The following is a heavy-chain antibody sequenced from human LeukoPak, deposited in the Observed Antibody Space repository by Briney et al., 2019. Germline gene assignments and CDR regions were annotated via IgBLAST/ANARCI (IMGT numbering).Heavy chain of an antibody. D-gene: IGHD3-3*01. CDR1: GFTFTSYP. V-gene: IGHV3-23*01. CDR3: AKVMVFSDFRSGYHFEY. Sequence: PGGSLRLSCAASGFTFTSYPMSWVRQAPGRGLEWVSSVSGRGDSAYYTDSVKGRFTISRDNSKNTLYLQMNSLRAEDTAVYFCAKVMVFSDFRSGYHFEYWGQGTLVTVSS. CDR2: VSGRGDSA. J-gene: IGHJ4*02.